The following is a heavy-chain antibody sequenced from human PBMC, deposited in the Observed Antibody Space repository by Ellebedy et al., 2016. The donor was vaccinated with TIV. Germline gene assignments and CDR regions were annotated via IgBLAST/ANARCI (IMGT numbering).Heavy chain of an antibody. CDR2: INHSGST. CDR3: ARGPTNHYDSSGYSGPFDY. D-gene: IGHD3-22*01. V-gene: IGHV4-34*01. CDR1: GGSFSGYY. J-gene: IGHJ4*02. Sequence: GSLRLSCAVYGGSFSGYYWNWIRQPPGKGLEWIGEINHSGSTNYNPSLKSRVTLSVDTSKNHFSLKLSSVTAADTAVYYRARGPTNHYDSSGYSGPFDYWGQGTLVTVSS.